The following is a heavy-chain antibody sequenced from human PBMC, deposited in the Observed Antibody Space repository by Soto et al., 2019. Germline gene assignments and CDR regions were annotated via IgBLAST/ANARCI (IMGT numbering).Heavy chain of an antibody. Sequence: LRHWYAASEFTCISYAVHWIRQAPGKGLEWVAVISYDGSNKYYADSVKGRFTISRDNSKNTLYLQMNSLRAEDTAVYYCARDQVEYYFDNWGQGTLVSVSS. V-gene: IGHV3-30-3*01. CDR3: ARDQVEYYFDN. CDR2: ISYDGSNK. CDR1: EFTCISYA. J-gene: IGHJ4*02.